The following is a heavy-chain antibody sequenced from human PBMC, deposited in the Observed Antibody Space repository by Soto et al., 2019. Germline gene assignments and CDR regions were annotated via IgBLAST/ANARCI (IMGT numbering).Heavy chain of an antibody. Sequence: QVQLVQSGGGVVQPGGSLRLSCAASGFTFSSYAIHWVRQAPGKGLEWVADVSFDGSHKTYAVPVRGRFTISRNNSKKTVYLQINNLRAEDTALYYCAKLGDAVSGYFDFWGQGTQVAVSS. CDR2: VSFDGSHK. D-gene: IGHD3-3*01. V-gene: IGHV3-30*18. CDR3: AKLGDAVSGYFDF. CDR1: GFTFSSYA. J-gene: IGHJ5*01.